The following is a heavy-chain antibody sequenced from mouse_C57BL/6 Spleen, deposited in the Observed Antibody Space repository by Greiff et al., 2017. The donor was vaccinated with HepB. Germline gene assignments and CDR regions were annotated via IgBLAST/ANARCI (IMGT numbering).Heavy chain of an antibody. J-gene: IGHJ2*01. V-gene: IGHV1-18*01. D-gene: IGHD2-4*01. CDR3: ARGGVVYDYDELDY. Sequence: VQLQQSGPELVKPGASVKIPCKASGYTFTDYNMDWVKQSHGKSLEWIGDINPNNGGTIYNQKFKGKATLTVDKSSSTAYMELRSLTSEDTAVYYCARGGVVYDYDELDYWGQGTTLTVSS. CDR1: GYTFTDYN. CDR2: INPNNGGT.